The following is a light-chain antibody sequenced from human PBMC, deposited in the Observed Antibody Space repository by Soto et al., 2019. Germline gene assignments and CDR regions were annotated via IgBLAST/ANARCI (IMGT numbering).Light chain of an antibody. CDR1: QSVSSTY. CDR2: GTS. J-gene: IGKJ4*01. CDR3: QQYATSPLT. V-gene: IGKV3-20*01. Sequence: ELVLTQSPGTLSLAPGERATLSCRASQSVSSTYLAWYQQKPGQAPRLLIYGTSSRATGIPDRFSGSGSGTDFTLTISRLEPEDFAVYYCQQYATSPLTFGGGTTVDI.